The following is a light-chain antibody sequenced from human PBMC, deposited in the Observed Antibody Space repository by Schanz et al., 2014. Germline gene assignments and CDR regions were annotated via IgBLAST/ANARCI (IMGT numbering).Light chain of an antibody. CDR1: QSVSIY. CDR2: DAS. V-gene: IGKV3-11*01. Sequence: EIVLTQSPATLSLSPGERATLSCRASQSVSIYLAWYQQKPGQAPRLLIYDASARPTAIPGRFSGSGSGTDFTLTITSLQSEDLALYYCQQYNNWPQTFGQGTKVEIK. J-gene: IGKJ1*01. CDR3: QQYNNWPQT.